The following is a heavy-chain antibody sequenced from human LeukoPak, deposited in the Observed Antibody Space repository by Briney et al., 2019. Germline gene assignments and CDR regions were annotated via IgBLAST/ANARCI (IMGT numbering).Heavy chain of an antibody. CDR3: AKDIGGDIVVVVAAQTHFDY. Sequence: GGSLRLSCAASGFTFDDYAMDWVRQAPGKGLEWVSGISWNSGSIGYADSVKGRFTISRDNAKNSLYLQMNSLRAEDTALYYCAKDIGGDIVVVVAAQTHFDYWGQGTLVTVSS. D-gene: IGHD2-15*01. CDR1: GFTFDDYA. CDR2: ISWNSGSI. V-gene: IGHV3-9*01. J-gene: IGHJ4*02.